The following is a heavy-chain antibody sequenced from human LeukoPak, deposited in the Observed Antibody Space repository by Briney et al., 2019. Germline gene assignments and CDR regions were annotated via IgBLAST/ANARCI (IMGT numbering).Heavy chain of an antibody. D-gene: IGHD2-21*02. V-gene: IGHV3-30*03. J-gene: IGHJ4*02. Sequence: GGSLRLSCAASGFTFSSYGMHWVRQAPGKGLEWVAVISYDGSNKYYADSVKGRFTISRDNSKNTLYLQMNSLRAEDTAVYYCARVNICGGDCYSGSIDYWGQGTLVTVSS. CDR2: ISYDGSNK. CDR1: GFTFSSYG. CDR3: ARVNICGGDCYSGSIDY.